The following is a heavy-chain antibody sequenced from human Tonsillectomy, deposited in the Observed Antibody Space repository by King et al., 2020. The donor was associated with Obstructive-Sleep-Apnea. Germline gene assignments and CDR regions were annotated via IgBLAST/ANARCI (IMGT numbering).Heavy chain of an antibody. J-gene: IGHJ6*02. D-gene: IGHD5-18*01. CDR2: ISWDGGST. CDR1: GFTFDDYA. Sequence: VQLVESGGVVVQPGGSLRLSCAASGFTFDDYAMHWVRQAPGKGLEWVSLISWDGGSTYYAASVKGRFTISRDNSKNSLYLQMNRLRAEDTALYYCAKDSGYGARPFLRTLGYYYYYGMDVWGQGTTVTVSS. V-gene: IGHV3-43D*03. CDR3: AKDSGYGARPFLRTLGYYYYYGMDV.